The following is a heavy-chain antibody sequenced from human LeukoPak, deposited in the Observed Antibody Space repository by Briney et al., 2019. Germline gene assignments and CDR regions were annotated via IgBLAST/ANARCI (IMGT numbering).Heavy chain of an antibody. V-gene: IGHV3-23*01. CDR2: TSGSGVST. D-gene: IGHD1/OR15-1a*01. CDR3: ARENIRY. Sequence: PGGSLRLSCAASGFTFSSYAMSWVRQAPGKGLDWVSTTSGSGVSTSYADSVKGRFAISRDNAKNSLYLQMNSLRAEDTAVYYCARENIRYWGQGTLVTVSS. CDR1: GFTFSSYA. J-gene: IGHJ4*02.